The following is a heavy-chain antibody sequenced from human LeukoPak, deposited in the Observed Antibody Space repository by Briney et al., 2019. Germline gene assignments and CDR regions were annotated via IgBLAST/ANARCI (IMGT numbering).Heavy chain of an antibody. CDR1: GFTFSSYA. D-gene: IGHD3-16*01. J-gene: IGHJ5*02. V-gene: IGHV3-30-3*01. Sequence: GGSLRLSCAASGFTFSSYAMHWVRQAPGKGLEWVAVISYDGSNKYYADSVKGRFTISRDNSKNTLYLQMNSLRAEDTAVYYCARGGARLRLGRWFDPWGQGTLVTVSS. CDR2: ISYDGSNK. CDR3: ARGGARLRLGRWFDP.